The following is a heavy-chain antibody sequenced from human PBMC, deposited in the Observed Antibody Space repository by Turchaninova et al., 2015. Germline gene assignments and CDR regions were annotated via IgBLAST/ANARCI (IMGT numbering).Heavy chain of an antibody. CDR3: ARSSNDAFDS. J-gene: IGHJ3*02. Sequence: EVQLVQSGAEVKKPGESLKISCKGSGYSFTNYWIGWVGQLPGNGLEWMVIIYPGDSDTRYSPAFQGQVTISADKSMSTAYLQWSSLKASDTAMYYCARSSNDAFDSWGQGTMVTVSS. CDR2: IYPGDSDT. CDR1: GYSFTNYW. D-gene: IGHD6-13*01. V-gene: IGHV5-51*01.